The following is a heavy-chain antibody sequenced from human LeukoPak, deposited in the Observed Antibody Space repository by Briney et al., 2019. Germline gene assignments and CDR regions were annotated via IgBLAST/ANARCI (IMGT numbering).Heavy chain of an antibody. CDR2: ISGSDGGST. D-gene: IGHD3-16*01. J-gene: IGHJ4*02. Sequence: GGSLRLSCAASGFTFSTYAMHWVRQAPGKGLEWVSSISGSDGGSTYSDSVKGRFTISRDNSKNTLYLQMSSLRAEDTALYYCAKDMMSAWNCFDCWGQGTLVTVSS. CDR1: GFTFSTYA. CDR3: AKDMMSAWNCFDC. V-gene: IGHV3-23*01.